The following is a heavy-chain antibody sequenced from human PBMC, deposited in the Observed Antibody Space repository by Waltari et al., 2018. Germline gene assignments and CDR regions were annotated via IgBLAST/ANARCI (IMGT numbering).Heavy chain of an antibody. CDR1: GFTFSSYA. J-gene: IGHJ4*02. CDR2: IRGSGGST. Sequence: EVQLLESGGGLVQPGGSLRLSCAASGFTFSSYAMSWVRQAPGKGLEWVSGIRGSGGSTYYADSGKGRFTISKDNSKNTLYLQMNSLRAEDTAVYYCAKDWGVGAPEFCDYWGQGTLVTVSS. CDR3: AKDWGVGAPEFCDY. D-gene: IGHD1-26*01. V-gene: IGHV3-23*01.